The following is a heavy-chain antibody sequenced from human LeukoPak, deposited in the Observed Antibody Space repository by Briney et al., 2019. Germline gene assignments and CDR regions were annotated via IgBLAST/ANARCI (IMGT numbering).Heavy chain of an antibody. J-gene: IGHJ6*03. V-gene: IGHV3-21*01. Sequence: SGGSLRLSCTVSGFTVSSNSMSWVRQAPGKGLEWVSSISSSSSYIYSADSVKGRFTISRDNARNSLYLQMNSLRAEDTAVYYCARSSREGYNLIDYMDVWGKGTTVTVSS. CDR1: GFTVSSNS. CDR2: ISSSSSYI. D-gene: IGHD5-24*01. CDR3: ARSSREGYNLIDYMDV.